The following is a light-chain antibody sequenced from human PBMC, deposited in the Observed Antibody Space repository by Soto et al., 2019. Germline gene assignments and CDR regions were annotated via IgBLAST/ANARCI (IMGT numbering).Light chain of an antibody. CDR1: QSVSSY. CDR3: QQRRYWQVT. Sequence: EIVLTQSPVTLSLSPGERATLSCRASQSVSSYLAWYQQRPGQAPRLLIYDASNRATGIPARFSGSGSGTDFTLTISSLEPEDFAIYYCQQRRYWQVTFGQGTKVDIK. CDR2: DAS. J-gene: IGKJ1*01. V-gene: IGKV3-11*01.